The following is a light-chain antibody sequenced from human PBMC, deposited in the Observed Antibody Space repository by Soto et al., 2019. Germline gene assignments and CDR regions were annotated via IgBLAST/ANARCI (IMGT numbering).Light chain of an antibody. CDR2: GAS. CDR1: QSVDSNY. V-gene: IGKV3-20*01. CDR3: QQYGSSPQT. Sequence: EIVLTQSPGTLSLSPGERATLSCRASQSVDSNYFAWYQHKPGQAPRLLIYGASSRATGIPDRFSGGGSGTDFTLTISRLEPEDFVVYYCQQYGSSPQTFGQGTKLVIK. J-gene: IGKJ2*01.